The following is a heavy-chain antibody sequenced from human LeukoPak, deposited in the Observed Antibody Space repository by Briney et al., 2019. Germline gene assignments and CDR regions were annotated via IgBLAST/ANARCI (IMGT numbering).Heavy chain of an antibody. D-gene: IGHD6-13*01. J-gene: IGHJ5*02. CDR2: INPNSGGT. CDR3: ARDPAAAADNWFDP. CDR1: GYTFTGYY. Sequence: VASVKVSCTASGYTFTGYYMHWVRQAPGQGLEWMGWINPNSGGTNYAHKFQGRVTMTRDTSISTAYMALSRLRSDDTAVYYCARDPAAAADNWFDPWGQGTLVTVSP. V-gene: IGHV1-2*07.